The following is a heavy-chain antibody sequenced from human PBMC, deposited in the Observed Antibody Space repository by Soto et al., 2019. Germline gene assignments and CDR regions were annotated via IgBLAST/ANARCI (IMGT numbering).Heavy chain of an antibody. CDR1: GFTFSSYA. CDR3: ARRTSGWYLDY. D-gene: IGHD6-19*01. V-gene: IGHV3-23*01. Sequence: EVQLLESGGGLVQPGGSLRLSCAASGFTFSSYAMSWVRQAPGKGLEWVSTISGSGGSAYYADAVKGRFTISRDNSKNTLYLQMNSLRAEDTAVFYCARRTSGWYLDYWGQGTLVTVSS. J-gene: IGHJ4*02. CDR2: ISGSGGSA.